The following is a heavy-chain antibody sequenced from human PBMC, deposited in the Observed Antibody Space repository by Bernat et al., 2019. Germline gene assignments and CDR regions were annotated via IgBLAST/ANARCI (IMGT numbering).Heavy chain of an antibody. CDR1: GFTVSNNY. Sequence: VQLVESGGGLVKPGGSLRLSCAVSGFTVSNNYMTWVRQAPGKGLEWVSILYSGGSTYYADSVRGRFTISRDNSKNTLYLQMNSLRAEDTAVYYCARDAPFSSGWDFDYWGQGTLVTVSS. CDR2: LYSGGST. V-gene: IGHV3-66*01. CDR3: ARDAPFSSGWDFDY. J-gene: IGHJ4*02. D-gene: IGHD6-19*01.